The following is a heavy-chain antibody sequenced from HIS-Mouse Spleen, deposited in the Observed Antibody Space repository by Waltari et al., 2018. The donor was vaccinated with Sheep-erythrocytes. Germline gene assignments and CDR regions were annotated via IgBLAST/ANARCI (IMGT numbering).Heavy chain of an antibody. CDR3: ARDTGTDAFDI. Sequence: EVQLVESGGGLVKPGGSLRLSCAASGFTFSSYSMNWVRQAPGYGLECVSSISSSNSYLSYTDSVKGRFTIAGDNAKNSLYLQMNSLRAEDTAVYYCARDTGTDAFDIWGQGTMVTVSS. D-gene: IGHD1-1*01. CDR2: ISSSNSYL. J-gene: IGHJ3*02. CDR1: GFTFSSYS. V-gene: IGHV3-21*01.